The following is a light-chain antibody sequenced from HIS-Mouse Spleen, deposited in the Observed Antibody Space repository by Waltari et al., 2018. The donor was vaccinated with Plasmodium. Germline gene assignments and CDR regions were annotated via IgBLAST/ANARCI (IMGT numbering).Light chain of an antibody. Sequence: SYELTQPPSVSVSPGPTASITCSGAKLGDKYACWYQQKPGQSPVLVIYQDSKLPSGIPERFSGSNSGNTATLTISGTQAMDEADYYCQAWDSSTVVFGGGTKLTVL. CDR1: KLGDKY. CDR2: QDS. J-gene: IGLJ2*01. V-gene: IGLV3-1*01. CDR3: QAWDSSTVV.